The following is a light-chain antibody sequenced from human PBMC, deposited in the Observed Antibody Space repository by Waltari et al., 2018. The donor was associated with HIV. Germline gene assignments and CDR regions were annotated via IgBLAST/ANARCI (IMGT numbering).Light chain of an antibody. Sequence: QSALTQPASVSGSPGQTHTISPTGNSSEAGRFNLVSWYQHHPGKDPKLIIYEVTKRPPGVSNRFSGSKSGNTASLTISGLQADDEADYHCCSYVGSSTFLFGGGTKVTVL. CDR3: CSYVGSSTFL. CDR1: SSEAGRFNL. J-gene: IGLJ3*02. CDR2: EVT. V-gene: IGLV2-23*02.